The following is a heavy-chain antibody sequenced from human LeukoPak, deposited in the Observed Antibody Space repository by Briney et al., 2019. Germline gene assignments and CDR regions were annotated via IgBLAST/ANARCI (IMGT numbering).Heavy chain of an antibody. V-gene: IGHV7-4-1*02. CDR3: ARHDNDDDFDY. J-gene: IGHJ4*02. D-gene: IGHD3-16*01. Sequence: ASVKVSCKASGYTFIRYAINWLRQVPGQGLEWMGWINMYTANPAYAQGFTGRFVFSLDTSVSTAYLEISNLKAEDTAVYYCARHDNDDDFDYWGQGTLVTVSS. CDR1: GYTFIRYA. CDR2: INMYTANP.